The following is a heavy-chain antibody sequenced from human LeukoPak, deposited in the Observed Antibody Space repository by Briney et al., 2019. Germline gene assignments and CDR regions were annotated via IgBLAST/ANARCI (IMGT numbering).Heavy chain of an antibody. CDR1: GGTFSSYA. D-gene: IGHD3-22*01. Sequence: SVKVSCKASGGTFSSYAISWVRQAPGQGLEWMGIINPSGGSTSYAQKFQGRVTMIRDMSTSTVYMELSSLRSEDTAVYYCATLDYYDSSGSIDYWGQGTLVTVSS. CDR3: ATLDYYDSSGSIDY. J-gene: IGHJ4*02. CDR2: INPSGGST. V-gene: IGHV1-46*01.